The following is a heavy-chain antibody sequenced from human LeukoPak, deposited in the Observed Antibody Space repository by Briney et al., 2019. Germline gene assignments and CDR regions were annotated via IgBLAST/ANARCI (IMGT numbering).Heavy chain of an antibody. CDR2: ISSSGSTI. Sequence: GGSLRLSCAASGFTFSTYEMNWVRQAPGKGPEWVSYISSSGSTIYYADSVKGRFTISRDNAKSSLYLQINSLRVEDTAVYYCAREGWLDPWGQGTLVIVPS. CDR1: GFTFSTYE. CDR3: AREGWLDP. V-gene: IGHV3-48*03. J-gene: IGHJ5*02.